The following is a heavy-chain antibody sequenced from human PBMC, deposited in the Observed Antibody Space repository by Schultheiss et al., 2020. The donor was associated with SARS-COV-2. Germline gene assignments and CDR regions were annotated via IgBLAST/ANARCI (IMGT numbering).Heavy chain of an antibody. CDR2: IKSKTDGGTT. V-gene: IGHV3-15*01. CDR1: GFTFSNAW. CDR3: TTGYYYYSSGYYSVTDDAFDI. D-gene: IGHD3-22*01. J-gene: IGHJ3*02. Sequence: GGSLRLSCAASGFTFSNAWMSWVRQAPGKGLEWVGRIKSKTDGGTTDYAAPVKGRFTISRDDSKNTLYLQMNSLKTEDTAVYYCTTGYYYYSSGYYSVTDDAFDIWGQGTMVTVSS.